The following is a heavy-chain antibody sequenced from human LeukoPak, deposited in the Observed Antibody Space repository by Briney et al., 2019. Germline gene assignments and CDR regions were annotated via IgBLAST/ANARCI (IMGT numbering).Heavy chain of an antibody. Sequence: ASVKVSCKASGYTFTGYYMHWVRQAPGQGLGWMGRIDPNSGGTNYEQKFQGRVTMTRDTSSSTAYMELSRLRSDDTAVYYCARFIAAAGTPFAFDIWGQGTMVTVSS. J-gene: IGHJ3*02. CDR2: IDPNSGGT. CDR3: ARFIAAAGTPFAFDI. CDR1: GYTFTGYY. D-gene: IGHD6-13*01. V-gene: IGHV1-2*06.